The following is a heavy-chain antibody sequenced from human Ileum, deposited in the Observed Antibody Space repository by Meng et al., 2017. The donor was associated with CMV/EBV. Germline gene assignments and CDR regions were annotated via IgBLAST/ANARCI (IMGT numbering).Heavy chain of an antibody. J-gene: IGHJ4*02. Sequence: QGQLVQSGAEVKKPGASVKLSCKASGYTFTGYYIPWVRQAPGEGLEWMGIINPGDGSTNYAQKFQGRVTMTRDTSTTTVHMELSSLRSEDTAVYYCARGPSRTDFDYWGQGTLVTVSS. CDR3: ARGPSRTDFDY. CDR1: GYTFTGYY. CDR2: INPGDGST. V-gene: IGHV1-46*01. D-gene: IGHD1-14*01.